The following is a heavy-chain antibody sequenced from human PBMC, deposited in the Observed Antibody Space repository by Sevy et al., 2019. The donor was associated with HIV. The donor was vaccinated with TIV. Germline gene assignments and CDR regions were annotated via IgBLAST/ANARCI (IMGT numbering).Heavy chain of an antibody. CDR1: GFTFTDYY. CDR2: INANDCYT. V-gene: IGHV1-2*02. Sequence: ASVKVSCKASGFTFTDYYIHWVRQAPGQGLEWMGWINANDCYTNYPQEFQGRVTMSRDTSISTAYMELSRLRSGDTAVYYCARLTVSVTETPYGLDIWGQGTTVTVSS. D-gene: IGHD2-21*02. J-gene: IGHJ6*01. CDR3: ARLTVSVTETPYGLDI.